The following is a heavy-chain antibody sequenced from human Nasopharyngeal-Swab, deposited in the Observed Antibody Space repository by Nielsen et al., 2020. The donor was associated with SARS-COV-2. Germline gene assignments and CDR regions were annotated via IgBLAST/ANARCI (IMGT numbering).Heavy chain of an antibody. CDR1: GFTFSSYG. CDR3: ASVRITIFTGERYFDL. V-gene: IGHV4-39*01. CDR2: IYYSGST. D-gene: IGHD3-3*01. J-gene: IGHJ2*01. Sequence: ESLKISCAASGFTFSSYGMNWVRQPPGKGLEWIGSIYYSGSTYYNPSLKSRVTISVDTSKNQFSLKLSSVTAAGTAVYYCASVRITIFTGERYFDLWGRGTLVTVSS.